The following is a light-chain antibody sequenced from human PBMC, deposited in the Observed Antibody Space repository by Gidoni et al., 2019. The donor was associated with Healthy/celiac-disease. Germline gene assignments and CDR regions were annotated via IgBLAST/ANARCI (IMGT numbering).Light chain of an antibody. V-gene: IGKV1-33*01. J-gene: IGKJ3*01. CDR3: QQYDNLPLT. CDR2: DAS. Sequence: DSQMTQSPSSLSASVGDRVTITCQASQDISNYLNWYQQKPGKAPKLLIYDASNLETGVPSRFSGSGSGTDFTFTISSLQPEDIATYYCQQYDNLPLTFGPXTKVDIK. CDR1: QDISNY.